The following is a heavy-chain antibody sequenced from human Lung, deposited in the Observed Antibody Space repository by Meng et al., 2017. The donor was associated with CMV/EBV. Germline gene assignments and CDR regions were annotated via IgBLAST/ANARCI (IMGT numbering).Heavy chain of an antibody. CDR3: VREPGWLQLWFHFDS. CDR1: GFTFANYP. CDR2: ISYDGTTK. J-gene: IGHJ4*02. Sequence: GESLKISCAASGFTFANYPMHWVRQDSGKGLEWVALISYDGTTKYYADSVRGRFTISRDTSKSTLYLQMNSLRVEDTAVYYCVREPGWLQLWFHFDSWGQGXLVTVSS. D-gene: IGHD5-24*01. V-gene: IGHV3-30-3*01.